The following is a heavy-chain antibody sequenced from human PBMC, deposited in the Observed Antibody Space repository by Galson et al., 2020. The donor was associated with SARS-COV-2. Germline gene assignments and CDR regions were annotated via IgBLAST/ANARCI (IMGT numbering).Heavy chain of an antibody. V-gene: IGHV3-30-3*01. Sequence: GGSLRLSCAASGFTFTIFTFHWVRQAPGKGLEWVAVTSYDGTSHYYTDSVKGRFTISRDNSKNMLFLQMNSLRVEDTAVYYCARAASWSYYNAFDPWGQGTMVTVSS. CDR3: ARAASWSYYNAFDP. J-gene: IGHJ5*02. CDR1: GFTFTIFT. D-gene: IGHD1-26*01. CDR2: TSYDGTSH.